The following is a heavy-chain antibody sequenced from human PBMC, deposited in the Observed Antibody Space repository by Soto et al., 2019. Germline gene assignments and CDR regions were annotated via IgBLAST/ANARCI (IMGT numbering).Heavy chain of an antibody. Sequence: ASVKVSCKASGGTFNSYAISWVRQDPGQGLEWMGGIIPIFGTANYAQKFQGRVTITADESTSTAYMELSSLRSEDTAVYYCARERGYSYGRYYYGMDVWGQGTTVTVSS. D-gene: IGHD5-18*01. V-gene: IGHV1-69*13. CDR2: IIPIFGTA. CDR3: ARERGYSYGRYYYGMDV. J-gene: IGHJ6*02. CDR1: GGTFNSYA.